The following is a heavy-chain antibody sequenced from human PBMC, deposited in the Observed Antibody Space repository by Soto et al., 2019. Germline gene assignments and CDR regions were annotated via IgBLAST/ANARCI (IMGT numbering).Heavy chain of an antibody. Sequence: GGSLRLSCAASGFTFSDYALHWVRQAPGKGLEWVTVISSDGSNRYYADSVKGRFTISRDNSKNTLYLQMYSLRVEDTAIYICAHLAGLAHTDDFWGQGTPVTVSS. CDR1: GFTFSDYA. J-gene: IGHJ4*02. CDR2: ISSDGSNR. D-gene: IGHD3-9*01. CDR3: AHLAGLAHTDDF. V-gene: IGHV3-30-3*01.